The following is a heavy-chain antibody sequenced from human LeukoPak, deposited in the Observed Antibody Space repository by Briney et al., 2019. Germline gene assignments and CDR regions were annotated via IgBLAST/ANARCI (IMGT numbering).Heavy chain of an antibody. J-gene: IGHJ3*01. CDR3: ARDENLVAYCGGACYVDAFDV. Sequence: GGSLRLSCAASGFTFSDYEMNWVRQAPGKGLEWVSYISNSGSTIYYADSVKGRFTISRDNAKKSLYLQMNSLRAEDTAVYYCARDENLVAYCGGACYVDAFDVWGQGTLVTVSS. CDR1: GFTFSDYE. CDR2: ISNSGSTI. D-gene: IGHD2-21*02. V-gene: IGHV3-48*03.